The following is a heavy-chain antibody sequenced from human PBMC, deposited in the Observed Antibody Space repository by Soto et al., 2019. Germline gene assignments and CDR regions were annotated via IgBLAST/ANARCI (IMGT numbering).Heavy chain of an antibody. CDR3: ARLHCDSPNCVPLDP. V-gene: IGHV4-59*08. CDR1: GGSISSYY. D-gene: IGHD2-2*01. J-gene: IGHJ5*02. Sequence: SETLSLTCTVSGGSISSYYWSWIRQPPGKGLEWIGYIYYSGSTKYNPSLKSRVTMSVDTSKKQLSLRLRSVTAADTAVYYCARLHCDSPNCVPLDPWGQGTLVTVSS. CDR2: IYYSGST.